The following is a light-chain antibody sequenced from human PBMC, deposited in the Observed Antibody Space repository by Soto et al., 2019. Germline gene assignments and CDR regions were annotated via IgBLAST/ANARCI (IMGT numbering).Light chain of an antibody. CDR2: AAT. Sequence: DIQMTQSPSSVSASAGDRVTITCRASEAISSWLGWYQQKPGKAPKLLIYAATRLRSGAPSRFSGSESGTDFTLTISSLQPEDLGTYYCQQANSFPWTFGQGTKVEIK. CDR3: QQANSFPWT. CDR1: EAISSW. J-gene: IGKJ1*01. V-gene: IGKV1-12*01.